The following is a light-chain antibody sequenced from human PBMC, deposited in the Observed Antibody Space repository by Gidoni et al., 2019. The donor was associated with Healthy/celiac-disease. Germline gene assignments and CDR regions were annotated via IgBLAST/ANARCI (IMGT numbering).Light chain of an antibody. CDR2: DVS. V-gene: IGLV2-14*03. J-gene: IGLJ1*01. CDR3: SSYTSSRGGV. CDR1: SSYVGGYNY. Sequence: QSALTQPASVSGSPGQSITISCTGTSSYVGGYNYVSWYQQHPGKAPKLMIYDVSNRPSGVSNRFSGSKSGNTASLTISGLQAEDEADYYCSSYTSSRGGVFGTGTKVTVL.